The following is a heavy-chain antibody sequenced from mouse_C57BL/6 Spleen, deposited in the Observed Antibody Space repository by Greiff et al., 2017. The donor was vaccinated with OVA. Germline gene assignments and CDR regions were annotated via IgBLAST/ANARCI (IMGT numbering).Heavy chain of an antibody. CDR3: ARYYSNYGYAMDY. CDR1: GYTFTSYW. J-gene: IGHJ4*01. V-gene: IGHV1-55*01. CDR2: IYPGSGST. D-gene: IGHD2-5*01. Sequence: QVQLQQPGAELVKPGASVKMSCKASGYTFTSYWITWVKQRPGQGLEWIGDIYPGSGSTNYNEKFKSKATLTVDTSSSTAYRQLSSLTSEDAAVYYCARYYSNYGYAMDYWGQGTSVTVSS.